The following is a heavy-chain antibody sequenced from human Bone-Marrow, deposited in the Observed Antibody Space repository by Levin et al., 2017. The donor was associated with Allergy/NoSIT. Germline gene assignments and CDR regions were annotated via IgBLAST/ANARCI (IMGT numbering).Heavy chain of an antibody. CDR2: INPSSGDT. J-gene: IGHJ4*02. CDR1: GDTSKVYH. V-gene: IGHV1-2*05. Sequence: ASVKVSCKDSGDTSKVYHIHWVRQAPGQGLEWMGRINPSSGDTYYAQKFEGRVMMTRDTSIRTLYMEVSRLRSDDTGVYYCAGSRGSGYSYGFGQWGQGTLVSVSS. D-gene: IGHD5-18*01. CDR3: AGSRGSGYSYGFGQ.